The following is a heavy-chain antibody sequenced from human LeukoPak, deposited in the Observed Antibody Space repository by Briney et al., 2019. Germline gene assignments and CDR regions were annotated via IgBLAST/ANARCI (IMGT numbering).Heavy chain of an antibody. D-gene: IGHD4-23*01. CDR2: IYYSGGT. J-gene: IGHJ4*02. CDR1: GGSISSYY. CDR3: ARGLTPSRGYYFDY. V-gene: IGHV4-59*01. Sequence: SETLSLTCTVSGGSISSYYWSWIRQPPGKGLEWIGYIYYSGGTNYNPSLKSRVTISVDTSKNQFSLKLSSVTAADTAVYYCARGLTPSRGYYFDYWGQGTLVTVSS.